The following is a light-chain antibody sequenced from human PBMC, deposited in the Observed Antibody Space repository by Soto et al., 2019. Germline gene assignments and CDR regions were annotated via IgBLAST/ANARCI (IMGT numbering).Light chain of an antibody. V-gene: IGKV1-39*01. CDR3: QQSYSTPFT. CDR1: QSISSY. CDR2: AAS. Sequence: DIQMTQSPSSLSASVGDRVTITCRASQSISSYLNWYQQKPGKAPKLLIYAASSLQSGVPSRFSGSGSGTDFTLIISSLQPEDFATYYCQQSYSTPFTFGQGIRLEIK. J-gene: IGKJ5*01.